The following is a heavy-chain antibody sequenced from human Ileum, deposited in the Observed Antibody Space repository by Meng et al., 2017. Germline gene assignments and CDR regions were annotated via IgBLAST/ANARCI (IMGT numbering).Heavy chain of an antibody. V-gene: IGHV1-8*01. CDR3: ARSVYYDGTAYLRRAFDL. J-gene: IGHJ3*01. Sequence: ASVKVSCKASGYTFTSYDINWVRQATGQGLEWMGWMNPNSGNTGYAQKCQGRVTMTRNTSISTAYMELSGLRSDDTDVYYCARSVYYDGTAYLRRAFDLWGQGTMVTVSS. CDR2: MNPNSGNT. CDR1: GYTFTSYD. D-gene: IGHD3-22*01.